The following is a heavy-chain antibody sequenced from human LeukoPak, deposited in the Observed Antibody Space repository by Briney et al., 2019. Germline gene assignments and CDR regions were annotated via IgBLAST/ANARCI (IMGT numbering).Heavy chain of an antibody. CDR3: AREGGDLDY. Sequence: PGGSLTLSCAASRFTFSDYTMNWVRQAPGKGLEWVSSISSGSSGIHYADSVKGRFTISRDNAKNSLYLQMNSLRAEDTAVYYCAREGGDLDYWGQGTLVTVSS. CDR1: RFTFSDYT. V-gene: IGHV3-21*01. J-gene: IGHJ4*02. CDR2: ISSGSSGI. D-gene: IGHD4-17*01.